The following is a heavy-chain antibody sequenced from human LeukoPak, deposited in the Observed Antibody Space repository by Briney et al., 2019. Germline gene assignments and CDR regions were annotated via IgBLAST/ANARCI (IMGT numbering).Heavy chain of an antibody. CDR3: ARDPRTVIYYYYYMDV. CDR2: ISGSGGST. J-gene: IGHJ6*03. V-gene: IGHV3-23*01. D-gene: IGHD4-11*01. Sequence: GGSLRLSCAASGCTFSSYAMSWVHQAPGKGLEWVSAISGSGGSTYYADPVKGRFTISRDNAKNTLYLQMNSLRAEDTAVYYCARDPRTVIYYYYYMDVWGKGTTVTVSS. CDR1: GCTFSSYA.